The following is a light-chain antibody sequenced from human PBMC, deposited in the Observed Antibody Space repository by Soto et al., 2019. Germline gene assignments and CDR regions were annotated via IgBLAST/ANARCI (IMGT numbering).Light chain of an antibody. V-gene: IGLV6-57*02. CDR3: QSYDSNNHEV. CDR2: EDN. CDR1: SGSIASNY. Sequence: NFMLTQPHSVSESPGKTVTISCTGSSGSIASNYVQWYQQRPGSAPTTVIYEDNQRPSGVPDRFSGSIDSSSNSASLTISGLKTEDEADYYCQSYDSNNHEVFGGVTKLTVL. J-gene: IGLJ3*02.